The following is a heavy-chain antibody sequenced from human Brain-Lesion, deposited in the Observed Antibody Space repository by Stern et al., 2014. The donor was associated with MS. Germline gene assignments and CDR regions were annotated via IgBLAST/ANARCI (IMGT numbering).Heavy chain of an antibody. J-gene: IGHJ4*02. CDR2: IYPGDSDT. V-gene: IGHV5-51*01. CDR3: ARLFSGSYYYFDS. Sequence: EVQLVESGAEVKKPGESLKISCKGSGYSFTSYWIRWGRQMPGKGLEWMGIIYPGDSDTRYSPSFQGQVTISADKSISTAYLQWSSLKASETAMYYCARLFSGSYYYFDSWGQGTLVTVSS. CDR1: GYSFTSYW. D-gene: IGHD1-26*01.